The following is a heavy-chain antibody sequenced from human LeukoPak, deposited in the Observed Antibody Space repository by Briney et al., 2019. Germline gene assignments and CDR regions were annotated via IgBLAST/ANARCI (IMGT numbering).Heavy chain of an antibody. J-gene: IGHJ5*02. CDR3: ARGPRFGP. CDR2: VHPNSGDT. V-gene: IGHV1-8*01. Sequence: ASVKVSCKPSGYPFTTYEINWVRQATGQGLEWMGWVHPNSGDTDYAQKFQGRVTMTKSTSINTAYMELSSLTSDDTAVYYCARGPRFGPWGQGTLVTVSS. CDR1: GYPFTTYE.